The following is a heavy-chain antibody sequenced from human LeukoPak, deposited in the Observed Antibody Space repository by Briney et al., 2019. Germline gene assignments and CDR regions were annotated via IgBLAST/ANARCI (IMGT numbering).Heavy chain of an antibody. D-gene: IGHD2-15*01. Sequence: ASVKVSCKASGYTFTGYYMHWVRQAPGQGLEWMGWINPNSGGTNYAQKFQGRVTMTRDTSISTAYMELSRLRSDDTAVYYCARGVYCSGGSCYSHNYYYYYMDVWGKGTTVTVSS. J-gene: IGHJ6*03. CDR1: GYTFTGYY. CDR3: ARGVYCSGGSCYSHNYYYYYMDV. V-gene: IGHV1-2*02. CDR2: INPNSGGT.